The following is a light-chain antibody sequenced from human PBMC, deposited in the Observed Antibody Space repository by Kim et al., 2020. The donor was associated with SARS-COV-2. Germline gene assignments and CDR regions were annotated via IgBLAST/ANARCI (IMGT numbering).Light chain of an antibody. Sequence: IVMTQSPLSLPVTPVGPASISCRSRQRLLHSNGYSYLDWYLQKPGQCPQLLIYLGSNRGSGIPDRFSGSGSGTDFTLKISRVEAEDLGVYYCMQALQTPRTFGQGTKLAI. CDR1: QRLLHSNGYSY. CDR2: LGS. V-gene: IGKV2-28*01. CDR3: MQALQTPRT. J-gene: IGKJ2*01.